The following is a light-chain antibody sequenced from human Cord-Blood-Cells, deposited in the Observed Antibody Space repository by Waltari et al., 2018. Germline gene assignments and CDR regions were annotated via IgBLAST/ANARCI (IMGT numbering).Light chain of an antibody. V-gene: IGLV2-23*01. CDR2: EGS. J-gene: IGLJ3*02. CDR3: CSYAGSSTWV. Sequence: QSALTQPASVSGSPGQSTTISCTGTSRDVGSYNLASWYQQHQGKAPKLMIYEGSKRPSGVSNRFSGSKSVNTASLTISGLQAEDEADYYCCSYAGSSTWVFGGGTKLTVL. CDR1: SRDVGSYNL.